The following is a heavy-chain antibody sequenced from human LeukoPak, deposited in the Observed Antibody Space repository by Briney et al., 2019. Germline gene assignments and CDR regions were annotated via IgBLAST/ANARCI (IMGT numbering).Heavy chain of an antibody. V-gene: IGHV4-59*01. J-gene: IGHJ3*02. CDR2: ISYSGNT. Sequence: SETLSLTCTVSGCSISTYYWSWLRQPPGKGLEWIVYISYSGNTNYNPSLNSRVTISVDRPKNQFSLKLSSVTAADTAVYYCARHGGYSTTWDDAFAIWGQGTMVIVSS. CDR1: GCSISTYY. D-gene: IGHD2-8*01. CDR3: ARHGGYSTTWDDAFAI.